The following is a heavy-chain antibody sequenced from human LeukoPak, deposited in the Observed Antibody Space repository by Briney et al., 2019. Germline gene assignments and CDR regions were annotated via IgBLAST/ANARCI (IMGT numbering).Heavy chain of an antibody. CDR1: GYTLTELS. Sequence: GASVKVSCKVSGYTLTELSMHWVRQAPGKGLEWMGGFDPEDGETIYAQKFQGRVTMTEDTSTDTAYMELSSLRSEDTAVYYCARDLGSYDSWRTDYWGQGTLVTVSS. D-gene: IGHD1-26*01. CDR2: FDPEDGET. CDR3: ARDLGSYDSWRTDY. J-gene: IGHJ4*02. V-gene: IGHV1-24*01.